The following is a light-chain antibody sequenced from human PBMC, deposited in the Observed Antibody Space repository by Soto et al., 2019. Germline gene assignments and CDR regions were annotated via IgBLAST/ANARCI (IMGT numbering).Light chain of an antibody. J-gene: IGKJ4*01. CDR2: GAS. CDR3: QQYNNRPLT. Sequence: EIVMTQSPATLSVSPGERATLSCRASQSVSSNLAWYQQKPGQAPRLLIYGASTRATGIPARFSGSGSGTEFTLTISSLQSEEFAVYYCQQYNNRPLTFGGGTKVEIK. CDR1: QSVSSN. V-gene: IGKV3-15*01.